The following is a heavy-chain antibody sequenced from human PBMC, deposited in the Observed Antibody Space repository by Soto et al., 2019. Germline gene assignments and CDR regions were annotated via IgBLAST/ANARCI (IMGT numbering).Heavy chain of an antibody. CDR1: GFTFSSYS. CDR2: ISSSSSYI. V-gene: IGHV3-21*01. CDR3: ARDSEYTVTTAYYYYMDV. J-gene: IGHJ6*03. D-gene: IGHD4-4*01. Sequence: GGSLRLSCAASGFTFSSYSMNWVRQAPGKGLEWVSSISSSSSYIYYADSVKGRFTISRDNAKNSLYLQKNSLRAEDTAVYYCARDSEYTVTTAYYYYMDVWGKGTTVTVSS.